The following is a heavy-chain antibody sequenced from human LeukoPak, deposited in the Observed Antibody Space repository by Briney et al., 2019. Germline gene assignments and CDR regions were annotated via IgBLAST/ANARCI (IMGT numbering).Heavy chain of an antibody. D-gene: IGHD3-16*02. J-gene: IGHJ4*02. V-gene: IGHV3-74*01. CDR1: GFTFSSYW. CDR3: ARDGDVWGSYRYDY. Sequence: GGSLRLSCAASGFTFSSYWMHWVRQAPGKGLVWVSRINSDGRSTSYADSVKGRFTISRDNARNTLYLQMNSLRAEDTAVYYCARDGDVWGSYRYDYWGQGTLVTVSS. CDR2: INSDGRST.